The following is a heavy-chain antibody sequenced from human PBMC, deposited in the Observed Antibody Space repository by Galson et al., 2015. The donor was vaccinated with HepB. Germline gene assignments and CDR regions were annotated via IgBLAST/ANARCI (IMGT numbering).Heavy chain of an antibody. V-gene: IGHV4-34*01. J-gene: IGHJ4*02. D-gene: IGHD1-14*01. CDR3: ASTPGITPRPFDY. CDR1: GAGGSVTSNF. CDR2: IDRTGTI. Sequence: SETLSLTCAVSGAGGSVTSNFWSWIRQPPGKGLEWIGEIDRTGTIKNYNPSLTSRVTFSADTSKNQFSLKLTSVTAADTAIYYCASTPGITPRPFDYWGQGTLVTVSS.